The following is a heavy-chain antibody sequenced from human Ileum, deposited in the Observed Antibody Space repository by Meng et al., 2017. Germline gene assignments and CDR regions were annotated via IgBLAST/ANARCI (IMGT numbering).Heavy chain of an antibody. CDR3: ARDLRGGGSYYLSY. V-gene: IGHV1-2*06. CDR2: INPNSGDT. D-gene: IGHD1-26*01. J-gene: IGHJ4*02. Sequence: QGQLVQSGAEVKKPGASVKVSCKASGYTFTAFYIHWVRQAPGQGLEWMGRINPNSGDTKCAQKFQGRVTMTRDTSISTAYMELSTLTSDDTAMYYCARDLRGGGSYYLSYWGQGTLVTVSS. CDR1: GYTFTAFY.